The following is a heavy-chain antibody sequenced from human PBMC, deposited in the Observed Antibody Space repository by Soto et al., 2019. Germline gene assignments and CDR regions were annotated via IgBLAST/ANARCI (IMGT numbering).Heavy chain of an antibody. CDR3: AKSPNYYGSGSYYNTFLDY. D-gene: IGHD3-10*01. V-gene: IGHV3-23*01. CDR2: ISGSGGST. CDR1: GFTFSSYA. Sequence: GGSLRLSCAASGFTFSSYAMSWVRQAPGKGLEWVSAISGSGGSTYYADSVKGRFTISRDNSKNTLYLQMNSLRAEDTAVYYCAKSPNYYGSGSYYNTFLDYWGQGTLVTVSS. J-gene: IGHJ4*02.